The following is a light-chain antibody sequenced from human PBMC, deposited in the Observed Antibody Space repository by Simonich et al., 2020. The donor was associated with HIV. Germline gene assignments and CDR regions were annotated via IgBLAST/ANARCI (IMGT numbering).Light chain of an antibody. CDR3: QQYYSTLT. J-gene: IGKJ4*01. V-gene: IGKV1-NL1*01. CDR2: AAS. Sequence: DIQMTQSPSTLSASVGDRVTITCRASQSISRWLAWYQQKPGKAPKLLLYAASRLESGVPSRVSGSGSGTDYTLTISSLQPEDFATYYCQQYYSTLTFGGGTKVEIK. CDR1: QSISRW.